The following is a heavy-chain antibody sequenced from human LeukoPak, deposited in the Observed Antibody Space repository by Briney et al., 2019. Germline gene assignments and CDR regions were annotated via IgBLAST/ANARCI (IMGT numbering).Heavy chain of an antibody. J-gene: IGHJ3*02. D-gene: IGHD5/OR15-5a*01. CDR3: IRGGIRVSGIDAFDI. Sequence: GGSLRLSCAASGFTFRDYDMHWVRQVPGRGLEWVSAIGIRDDTHYPDSVKGRFTISRENAKNSLYLQINTLRDGDTAMYYYIRGGIRVSGIDAFDIWGQGTMVTVSS. CDR1: GFTFRDYD. CDR2: IGIRDDT. V-gene: IGHV3-13*01.